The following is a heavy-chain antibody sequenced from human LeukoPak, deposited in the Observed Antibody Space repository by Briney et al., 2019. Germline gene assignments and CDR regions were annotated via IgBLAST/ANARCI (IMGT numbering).Heavy chain of an antibody. V-gene: IGHV3-23*01. Sequence: GGSLRLSCAASGFTFSSYAMSWVRQAPGKGLEWVSAISGSGGSTYYADSVKGRFTISRDNSKNTLYLQMNSLRAEDTAVYYCARDRGLITPAPQDTFDIWGQGTMVTVSS. J-gene: IGHJ3*02. D-gene: IGHD3-10*01. CDR1: GFTFSSYA. CDR2: ISGSGGST. CDR3: ARDRGLITPAPQDTFDI.